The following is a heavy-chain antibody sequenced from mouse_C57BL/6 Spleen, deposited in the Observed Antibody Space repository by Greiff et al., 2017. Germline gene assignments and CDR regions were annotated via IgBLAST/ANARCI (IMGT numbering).Heavy chain of an antibody. D-gene: IGHD1-1*01. CDR1: GYTFTSYW. V-gene: IGHV1-55*01. J-gene: IGHJ4*01. CDR2: IYPGSGST. Sequence: QVQLQQPGAELVKPGASVKMSCKASGYTFTSYWITWVKQRPGQGLEWIGDIYPGSGSTNYNEKFKSKATLTVDTSSSAAYMQLSSLTSEDSAVXYCARTTGYYAMDYWGQGTSVTVSS. CDR3: ARTTGYYAMDY.